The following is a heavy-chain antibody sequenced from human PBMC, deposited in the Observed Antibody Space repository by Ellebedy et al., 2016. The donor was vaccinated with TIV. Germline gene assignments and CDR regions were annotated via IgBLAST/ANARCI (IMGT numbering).Heavy chain of an antibody. CDR2: IWYDGSNK. CDR1: GFTFSSYA. D-gene: IGHD1-26*01. J-gene: IGHJ6*02. Sequence: GESLKISXAASGFTFSSYAMHWVCQAPGKGLEWVAVIWYDGSNKYYADSVKGRFTISRDNSKNTLYLQMNSLRAEDTAVYYCARGFEWELRLGYYYYYGMDVWGQGTTVTVSS. CDR3: ARGFEWELRLGYYYYYGMDV. V-gene: IGHV3-33*08.